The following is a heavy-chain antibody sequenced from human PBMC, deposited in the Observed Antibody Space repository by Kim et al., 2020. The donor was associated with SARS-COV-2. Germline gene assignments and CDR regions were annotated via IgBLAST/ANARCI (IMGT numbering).Heavy chain of an antibody. J-gene: IGHJ1*01. CDR1: GITFSNFN. Sequence: GGSLRLSCAASGITFSNFNMNWVRQAPGKGLKWVSYISTSSTTIYYADSVKGRFTISRDNDKNSLYLQMNSLRDEDTAVYYCARWQHGGPAEYFQHWGQGTLVTVSS. CDR2: ISTSSTTI. V-gene: IGHV3-48*02. D-gene: IGHD2-15*01. CDR3: ARWQHGGPAEYFQH.